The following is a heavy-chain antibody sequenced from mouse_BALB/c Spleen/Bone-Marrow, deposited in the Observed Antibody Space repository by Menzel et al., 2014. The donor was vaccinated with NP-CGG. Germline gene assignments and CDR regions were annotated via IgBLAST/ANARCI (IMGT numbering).Heavy chain of an antibody. Sequence: EVKLVESGGGLVQLGGSLRLSCATSGFTFTDYYMSWVRQPLGKELEWLGFIRNKANGYITEYSVSVKGRFTISRDDSQIILYLQINTLKTHDNPAYYCARDYYGFFAYWGQGTLVTVSA. CDR3: ARDYYGFFAY. V-gene: IGHV7-3*02. J-gene: IGHJ3*01. CDR2: IRNKANGYIT. CDR1: GFTFTDYY. D-gene: IGHD1-2*01.